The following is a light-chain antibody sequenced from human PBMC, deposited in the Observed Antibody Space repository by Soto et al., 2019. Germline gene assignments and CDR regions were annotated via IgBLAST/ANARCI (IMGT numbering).Light chain of an antibody. Sequence: DIVLTQSPATLSLSPGDRVTLSCRASQTVGRFLSWYQHSPGQGPRLLVYDASNRATGVPARFSGSGSETDFPPTISGLAPEDFAVYSCKQRLHGPITFGQGTRLEIK. V-gene: IGKV3-11*01. J-gene: IGKJ5*01. CDR2: DAS. CDR3: KQRLHGPIT. CDR1: QTVGRF.